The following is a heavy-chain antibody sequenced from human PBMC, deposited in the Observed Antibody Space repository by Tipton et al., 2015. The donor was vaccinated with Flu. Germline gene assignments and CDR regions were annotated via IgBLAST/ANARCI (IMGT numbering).Heavy chain of an antibody. Sequence: LSLTCAVSGGSISSGGYSWSWIRQPPGKGLEWIGYIYHSGSTYYNPSLKSRVTISVDRSKNQFSLKLSSVTAADTAVYYCARGGLGYYDSSGYHTLPFDYWGQGTLVTVSS. CDR1: GGSISSGGYS. CDR3: ARGGLGYYDSSGYHTLPFDY. V-gene: IGHV4-30-2*01. J-gene: IGHJ4*02. CDR2: IYHSGST. D-gene: IGHD3-22*01.